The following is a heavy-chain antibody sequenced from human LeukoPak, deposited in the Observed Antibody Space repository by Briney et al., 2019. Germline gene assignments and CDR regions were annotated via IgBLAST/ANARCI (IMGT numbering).Heavy chain of an antibody. V-gene: IGHV1-69*06. CDR3: ARVDHRIAAADTTDV. CDR2: IIPIFGTA. CDR1: GYTFTSYY. J-gene: IGHJ4*02. Sequence: ASVKVSCKASGYTFTSYYMHWVRQAPGQGLEWMGGIIPIFGTANYAQKFQGRVTITADKSTSTAYMELSSLRSEDTAVYYCARVDHRIAAADTTDVWGQGTPVTVSS. D-gene: IGHD6-13*01.